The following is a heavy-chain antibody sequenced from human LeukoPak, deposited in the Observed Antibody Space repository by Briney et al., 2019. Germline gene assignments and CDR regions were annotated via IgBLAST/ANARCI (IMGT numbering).Heavy chain of an antibody. D-gene: IGHD6-19*01. CDR1: GFTFSSYA. CDR3: ARDPSSGWTNYFDY. J-gene: IGHJ4*02. CDR2: ISYDGSNK. Sequence: GGSLRLSCAASGFTFSSYAMHWVRQGPGKGREWVAVISYDGSNKYYADSVKGRFTISRDNSKNTLYLQMNSLRAEDTAVYYCARDPSSGWTNYFDYWGQGTLVTVSS. V-gene: IGHV3-30*04.